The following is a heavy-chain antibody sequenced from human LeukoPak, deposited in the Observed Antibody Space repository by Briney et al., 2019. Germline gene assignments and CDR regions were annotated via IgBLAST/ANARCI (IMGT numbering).Heavy chain of an antibody. CDR2: IIPIFGTA. CDR3: PRILGSYPYNWFDP. CDR1: GGTLSSYT. V-gene: IGHV1-69*05. D-gene: IGHD1-26*01. Sequence: SVKVSCKASGGTLSSYTISWVRQAPGQGLEWMGGIIPIFGTANYAQKFQGRVTITTAESTSTAYLELSSLRSEDTDVYSCPRILGSYPYNWFDPWGQGTLVTVSS. J-gene: IGHJ5*02.